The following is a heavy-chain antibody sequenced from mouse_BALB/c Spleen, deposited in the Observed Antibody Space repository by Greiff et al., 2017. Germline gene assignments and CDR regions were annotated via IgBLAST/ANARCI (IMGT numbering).Heavy chain of an antibody. CDR1: GFSLTSYG. Sequence: VKLKESGPDLVAPSQSLSITCTVSGFSLTSYGVHWVRQPPGKGLEWLVVIWSDGSTTYNSALKSRLSISKDNSKSQVFLKMNSLQTDDTAMYYCARGVRPFYAMDYWGQGTSVTVSS. D-gene: IGHD2-14*01. J-gene: IGHJ4*01. V-gene: IGHV2-6-2*01. CDR3: ARGVRPFYAMDY. CDR2: IWSDGST.